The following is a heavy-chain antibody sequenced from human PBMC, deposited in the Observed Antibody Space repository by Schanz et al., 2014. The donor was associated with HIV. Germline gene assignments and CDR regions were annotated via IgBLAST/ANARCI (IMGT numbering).Heavy chain of an antibody. D-gene: IGHD3-16*01. Sequence: QMQLVQSGAEVKKPGSSVKVSCKASGGSFSSSTISWVRQAPGQGLEWMGGIIPLFGTRNYAQMFQGRVTITADESTNTAYMELSSLRSEDTAVYYCARITGEHYYAMDVWGQGTTVTVTS. V-gene: IGHV1-69*01. CDR3: ARITGEHYYAMDV. CDR1: GGSFSSST. CDR2: IIPLFGTR. J-gene: IGHJ6*02.